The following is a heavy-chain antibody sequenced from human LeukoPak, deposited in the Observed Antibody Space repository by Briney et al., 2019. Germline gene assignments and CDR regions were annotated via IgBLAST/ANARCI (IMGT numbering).Heavy chain of an antibody. Sequence: KTGESLKISCKGSGYSFTSYWIGWVRQMPGKGLEWMGIIYPGDSDTRYSPSFQGQVTISADKSISTAYLQWSSLKASDTAMYYCARQRTDYYDSSGYYYSDYWGQGTLVTVPS. CDR1: GYSFTSYW. CDR2: IYPGDSDT. CDR3: ARQRTDYYDSSGYYYSDY. J-gene: IGHJ4*02. D-gene: IGHD3-22*01. V-gene: IGHV5-51*01.